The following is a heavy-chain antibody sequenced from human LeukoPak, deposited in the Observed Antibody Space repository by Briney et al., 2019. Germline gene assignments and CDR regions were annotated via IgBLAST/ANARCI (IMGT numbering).Heavy chain of an antibody. CDR2: ISSSSSYI. V-gene: IGHV3-21*01. J-gene: IGHJ4*02. D-gene: IGHD1-1*01. CDR1: GFTFSSYS. CDR3: ARDAQQFVQFGYHFDY. Sequence: PGGSLRLSCAASGFTFSSYSMNWVRQAPGKGLEWVSSISSSSSYIYYADSVKGRFTISRDNAKNSLYLQMNSLRAEDTAVYYCARDAQQFVQFGYHFDYWGQGTLVTVSS.